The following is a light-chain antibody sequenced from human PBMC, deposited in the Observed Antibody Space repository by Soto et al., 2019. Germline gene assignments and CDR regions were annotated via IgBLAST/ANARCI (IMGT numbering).Light chain of an antibody. J-gene: IGKJ1*01. V-gene: IGKV3-20*01. CDR1: QSVSSSY. CDR2: GAS. Sequence: EIVLTQSPGILSLSPGERATLSCRASQSVSSSYLAWYQQKPGQAPRLLIYGASNRATGIPDRFSGSGSGTDFTLTISRLDPEDFAVYYCQQYGSSLRTFGQGTKVDI. CDR3: QQYGSSLRT.